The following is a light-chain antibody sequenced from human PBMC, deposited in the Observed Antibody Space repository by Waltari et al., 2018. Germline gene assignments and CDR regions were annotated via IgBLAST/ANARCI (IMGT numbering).Light chain of an antibody. CDR1: HNINIY. V-gene: IGKV1-39*01. CDR3: QQGYSTRFT. J-gene: IGKJ3*01. Sequence: DIQMTPSPPSLSASVGDTVTITCRASHNINIYLNWYQQKPGRAPKLLIHGASSLHTGVPSRFSGSGSGTDFTLTISSLQPEDFATYYCQQGYSTRFTFGPGTIVDMK. CDR2: GAS.